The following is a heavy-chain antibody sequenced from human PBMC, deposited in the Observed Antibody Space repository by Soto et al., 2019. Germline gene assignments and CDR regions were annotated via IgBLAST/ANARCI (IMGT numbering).Heavy chain of an antibody. J-gene: IGHJ3*01. V-gene: IGHV2-5*02. CDR2: IYGDGDK. CDR1: GFSLTTSGVG. CDR3: ARNRFGGYGGDFDV. D-gene: IGHD5-12*01. Sequence: QITLKESGPTLVKPTQTLTLTCTFSGFSLTTSGVGVGWIRQPPGKALEWVALIYGDGDKRYSPSLKSRLSITKDTTKNQAVFTITSMDPVETATYCGARNRFGGYGGDFDVWGQGTMVTVSS.